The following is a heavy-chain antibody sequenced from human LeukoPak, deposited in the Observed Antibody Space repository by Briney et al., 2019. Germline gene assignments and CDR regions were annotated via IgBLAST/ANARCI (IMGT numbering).Heavy chain of an antibody. Sequence: AASVKVSCKASGYTFTSYGISWVRQAPGQGLEWVGWINPNSGGAKYAQKFQDRVTMTRDTSISTAYMGLSRLRSDDTAVYYCAKGRVVAGSKSLTYHWLDPWGQGTLVTVSS. V-gene: IGHV1-2*02. CDR3: AKGRVVAGSKSLTYHWLDP. D-gene: IGHD6-19*01. J-gene: IGHJ5*02. CDR2: INPNSGGA. CDR1: GYTFTSYG.